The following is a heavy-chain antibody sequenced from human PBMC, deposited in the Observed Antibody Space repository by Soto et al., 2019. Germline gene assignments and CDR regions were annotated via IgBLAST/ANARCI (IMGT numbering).Heavy chain of an antibody. D-gene: IGHD6-6*01. CDR3: ARDREYSSSSGVLLYYYYGMDV. CDR1: GYTFTSYY. CDR2: INPSGGST. V-gene: IGHV1-46*01. Sequence: ASVKVSCKASGYTFTSYYMHWVRQAPGQGLEWMGIINPSGGSTSYAQKFQGRVTMTRDTSTSTVYMELSSLRSEDTAVYYCARDREYSSSSGVLLYYYYGMDVWGQGTTVTVSS. J-gene: IGHJ6*02.